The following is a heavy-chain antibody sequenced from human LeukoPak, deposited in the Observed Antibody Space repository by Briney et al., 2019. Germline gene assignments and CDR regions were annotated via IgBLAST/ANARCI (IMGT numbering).Heavy chain of an antibody. V-gene: IGHV3-15*01. CDR3: TTEGIVVVVAAEDDFDY. J-gene: IGHJ4*02. CDR2: IKSKTDGGTT. Sequence: PGGSLRLSXAASGFTFSNAWMSWARQAPGKGLEWVGRIKSKTDGGTTDYAAPVKGRFTISRDDSKNTLYLQMNSLKTEDTAVYYCTTEGIVVVVAAEDDFDYWGQGTLVTVSS. CDR1: GFTFSNAW. D-gene: IGHD2-15*01.